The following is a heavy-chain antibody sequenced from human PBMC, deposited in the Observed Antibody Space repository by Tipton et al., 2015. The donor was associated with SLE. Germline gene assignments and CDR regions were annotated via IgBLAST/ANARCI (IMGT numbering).Heavy chain of an antibody. CDR3: ARGRGTVTVRGSFDY. D-gene: IGHD4-17*01. J-gene: IGHJ4*02. Sequence: SLRLSCTASGFTFSSYAMSWVRQAPGKGLEWVSSISSSSSYIYYADSVKGRFTISRDNAKNSLYLQMNSLRAEDTAVYYCARGRGTVTVRGSFDYWGQGTLVTVSS. V-gene: IGHV3-21*01. CDR2: ISSSSSYI. CDR1: GFTFSSYA.